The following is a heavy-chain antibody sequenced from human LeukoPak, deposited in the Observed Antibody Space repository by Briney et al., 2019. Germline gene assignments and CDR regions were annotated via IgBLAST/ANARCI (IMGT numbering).Heavy chain of an antibody. Sequence: GGSLRFSCAASGFTFSSYAMHWVRQAPGKGLEWVAVISYDGSNKYYADSVKGRFTISRDNSKNTLYLQMNSLRAEDTAVYYCARVRGYCSSTSCLHYYYYYGMDVWGQGTTVTVSS. V-gene: IGHV3-30-3*01. CDR3: ARVRGYCSSTSCLHYYYYYGMDV. CDR2: ISYDGSNK. D-gene: IGHD2-2*01. J-gene: IGHJ6*02. CDR1: GFTFSSYA.